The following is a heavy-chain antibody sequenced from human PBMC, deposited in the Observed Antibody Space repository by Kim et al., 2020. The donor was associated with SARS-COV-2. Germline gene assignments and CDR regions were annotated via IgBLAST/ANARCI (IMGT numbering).Heavy chain of an antibody. D-gene: IGHD6-13*01. V-gene: IGHV3-23*01. CDR3: AKEDSTNGFDP. J-gene: IGHJ5*02. CDR2: T. Sequence: TYYADSVKGRFTISRDNSKNTLYLQMNSLRAEDTAVYYCAKEDSTNGFDPWGQGTLVTVSS.